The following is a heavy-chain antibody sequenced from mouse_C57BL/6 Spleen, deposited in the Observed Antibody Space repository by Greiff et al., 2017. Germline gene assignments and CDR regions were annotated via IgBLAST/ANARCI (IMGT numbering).Heavy chain of an antibody. CDR2: ISDGGSYT. V-gene: IGHV5-4*03. D-gene: IGHD1-1*01. CDR1: GFTFSSYA. J-gene: IGHJ1*03. Sequence: DVKLVESGGGLVKPGGSLKLSCAASGFTFSSYAMTWVRQTPEKRLEWVATISDGGSYTYYPDNVKGRFTISRDNAKNTLYLQMSHLKSEAAAMYYCARGLLRSRYFDVWGTGTTVTVSS. CDR3: ARGLLRSRYFDV.